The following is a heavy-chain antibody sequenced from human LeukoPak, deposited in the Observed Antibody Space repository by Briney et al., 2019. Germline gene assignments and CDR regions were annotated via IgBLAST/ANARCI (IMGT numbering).Heavy chain of an antibody. CDR1: GFTFSSYA. CDR2: ISSSSSYI. J-gene: IGHJ4*02. V-gene: IGHV3-21*01. CDR3: ARSDYYDSSGAFDY. Sequence: GGSLRLSCAASGFTFSSYAVSWVRQAPGKGLEWVSSISSSSSYIYYADSVKGRFTISRDNAKNSLYLQMNSLRAEDTAVYYCARSDYYDSSGAFDYWGQGTLVTVSS. D-gene: IGHD3-22*01.